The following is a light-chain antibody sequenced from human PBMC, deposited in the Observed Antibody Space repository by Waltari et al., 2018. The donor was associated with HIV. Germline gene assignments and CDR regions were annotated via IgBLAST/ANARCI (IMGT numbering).Light chain of an antibody. CDR1: SSNIGAGSD. CDR3: QSYDSSLSGSI. J-gene: IGLJ2*01. V-gene: IGLV1-40*01. CDR2: GNI. Sequence: QSVLTQPPSVSGAPGQRVTISCTGRSSNIGAGSDVPWYQQLPGTAPKLLINGNINRPSGVPDRFSDSKSGTSASLAITGLQAEDEADYYCQSYDSSLSGSIFGGGTKLTVL.